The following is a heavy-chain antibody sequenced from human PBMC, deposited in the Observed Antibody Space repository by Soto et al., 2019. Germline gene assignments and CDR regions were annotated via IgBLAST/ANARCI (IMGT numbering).Heavy chain of an antibody. D-gene: IGHD5-18*01. CDR3: AKESPGDTDFVVSGFDY. Sequence: GGSLRLSCAASGFTFSSYGMHWVRQAPGKGLEWVAVISYDGSNKYYADSVKGRFTISRDNSKNTLYLQMNSLRAEDTAVYYCAKESPGDTDFVVSGFDYWGQGTLVTVSS. V-gene: IGHV3-30*18. CDR2: ISYDGSNK. J-gene: IGHJ4*02. CDR1: GFTFSSYG.